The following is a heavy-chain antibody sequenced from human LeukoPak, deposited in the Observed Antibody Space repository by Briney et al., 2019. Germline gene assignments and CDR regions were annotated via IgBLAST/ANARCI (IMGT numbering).Heavy chain of an antibody. CDR3: AKDHRITMVRGVIFDY. CDR1: GFTFSSYA. CDR2: ISGSGGST. V-gene: IGHV3-23*01. J-gene: IGHJ4*02. D-gene: IGHD3-10*01. Sequence: GGSLRLSCAASGFTFSSYAMSWVRQAPGKGLEWVSAISGSGGSTYYADSVKGRFTISRDNSRNTLYLQMNSLRAEDTAVYYCAKDHRITMVRGVIFDYWGQGTLVTVSS.